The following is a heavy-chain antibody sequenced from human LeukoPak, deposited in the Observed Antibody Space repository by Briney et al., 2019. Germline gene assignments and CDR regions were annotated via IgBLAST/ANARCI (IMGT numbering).Heavy chain of an antibody. CDR1: GGTFSSFA. Sequence: ASVKVSCKASGGTFSSFAINWVRQAPGQGPEVMGGIIPIFGTPNYAQKFQGRLTITADESTSTAYMELSSLRSEDTAVYYCAGGSVVGATYFDCWGQGTLVTVSS. D-gene: IGHD1-26*01. CDR3: AGGSVVGATYFDC. V-gene: IGHV1-69*13. CDR2: IIPIFGTP. J-gene: IGHJ4*02.